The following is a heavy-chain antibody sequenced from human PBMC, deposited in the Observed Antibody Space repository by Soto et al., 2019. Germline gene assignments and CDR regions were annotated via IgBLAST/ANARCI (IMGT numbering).Heavy chain of an antibody. CDR1: GGSIGSSSYY. D-gene: IGHD3-22*01. CDR3: ARQDLMIVVVIYPDTFDI. J-gene: IGHJ3*02. Sequence: PSETLSLTCTVSGGSIGSSSYYWGWIRQPPGKGLEWIGSIYYSGSTYYSPSLKSRVTISVDTSKNQFSLKLSSVTAADTAVYYCARQDLMIVVVIYPDTFDIWGQGTMVTVS. V-gene: IGHV4-39*01. CDR2: IYYSGST.